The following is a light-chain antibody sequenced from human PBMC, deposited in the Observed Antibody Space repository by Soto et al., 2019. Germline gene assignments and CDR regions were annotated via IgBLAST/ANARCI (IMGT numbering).Light chain of an antibody. V-gene: IGKV3-15*01. Sequence: EIVMTQSPATLSVSPGERATLSCRASQSVSSNLAWYQQKPGQAPRLLIYGASTRATGIPDRFSGSGSGTEFTLTISSQQSEDFAVYYCQQYNNWPPITFGQGTKMEIK. CDR2: GAS. CDR3: QQYNNWPPIT. CDR1: QSVSSN. J-gene: IGKJ2*01.